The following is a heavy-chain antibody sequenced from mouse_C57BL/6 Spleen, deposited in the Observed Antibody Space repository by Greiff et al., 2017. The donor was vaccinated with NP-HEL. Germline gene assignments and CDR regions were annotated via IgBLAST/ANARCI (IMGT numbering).Heavy chain of an antibody. V-gene: IGHV2-2*01. Sequence: VQLQQSGPGLVQPSQSLSITCTVSGFSLTSYGVHWVRQSPGKGLEWLGVIWSGGSTDYNAAFISRLSISKDNSKSQVFFKMNSLQADDTAIYYCARNLREYYFDYWGQGTTLTVSS. CDR1: GFSLTSYG. J-gene: IGHJ2*01. CDR2: IWSGGST. CDR3: ARNLREYYFDY.